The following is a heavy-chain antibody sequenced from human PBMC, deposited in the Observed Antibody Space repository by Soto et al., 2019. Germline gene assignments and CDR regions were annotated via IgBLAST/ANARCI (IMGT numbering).Heavy chain of an antibody. D-gene: IGHD3-22*01. CDR1: GGSISSSSYY. CDR3: ARRTSYYYDSSGYKSAEYFQH. Sequence: QLQLQESGPGLVKPSETLSLTCTVSGGSISSSSYYWGWIRQPPGKGLEWIGSIYYSGSTYYNPCLKSRVTISVDTSKNQFSLKLSSVTAADTAVYYCARRTSYYYDSSGYKSAEYFQHWGQGTLVTVSS. J-gene: IGHJ1*01. V-gene: IGHV4-39*01. CDR2: IYYSGST.